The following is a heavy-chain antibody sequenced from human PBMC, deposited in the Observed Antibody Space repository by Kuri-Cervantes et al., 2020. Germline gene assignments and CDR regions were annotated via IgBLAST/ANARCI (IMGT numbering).Heavy chain of an antibody. CDR1: GFTFDDYG. J-gene: IGHJ3*02. CDR2: ISYDGSNK. CDR3: ARDWMGSSLDAFDI. Sequence: GESLKISCAVSGFTFDDYGMSWVRQAPGKGLEWVAVISYDGSNKYYADSVKGRFTISRDNSKNTLYLQMNSLRAEDTAVYYCARDWMGSSLDAFDIWGQGTMVTVSS. D-gene: IGHD6-6*01. V-gene: IGHV3-30*03.